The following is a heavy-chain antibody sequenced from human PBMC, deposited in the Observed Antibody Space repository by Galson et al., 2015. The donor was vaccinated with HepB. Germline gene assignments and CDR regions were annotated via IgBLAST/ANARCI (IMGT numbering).Heavy chain of an antibody. Sequence: SETLSLTCTVSGGFISSYWGWIRQPPGKGLEWVGSFYYSGSTYYNPSLKSRVTISVDMSKNQFSLHLSSVTAADTAVYYCARHLHSSGNYYFGGFDIWGQGTMVTVSS. D-gene: IGHD3-22*01. CDR3: ARHLHSSGNYYFGGFDI. CDR1: GGFISSY. J-gene: IGHJ3*02. V-gene: IGHV4-39*01. CDR2: FYYSGST.